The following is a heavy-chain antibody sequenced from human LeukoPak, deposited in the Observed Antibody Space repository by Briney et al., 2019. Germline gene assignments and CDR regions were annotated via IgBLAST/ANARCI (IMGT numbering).Heavy chain of an antibody. CDR3: ARDYVGDV. Sequence: GGSLRLSCAASGFTVSSNYVSWVRQAPGKGLEWVAVIYRGGAIFYADSVKGRFTISRDSSKNTLDLQMNSLRAEDTAVYYCARDYVGDVWGKGTTVTVSS. J-gene: IGHJ6*04. CDR1: GFTVSSNY. CDR2: IYRGGAI. D-gene: IGHD3-16*01. V-gene: IGHV3-66*02.